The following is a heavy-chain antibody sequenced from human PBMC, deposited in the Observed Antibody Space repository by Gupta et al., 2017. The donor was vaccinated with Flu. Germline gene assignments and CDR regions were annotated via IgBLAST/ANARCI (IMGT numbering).Heavy chain of an antibody. CDR1: GGSISSYY. V-gene: IGHV4-59*01. J-gene: IGHJ6*02. D-gene: IGHD3-9*01. CDR3: ARENRYYDIVTGYYNGGMDV. CDR2: IYYSGSN. Sequence: QVQLQESGPGLVKPSETLSLTCTVSGGSISSYYWSWIRQPPGKGLEWIGDIYYSGSNNYNHSIKSRVTITVDTSKKQLSLKRSAGTAADTAVYYWARENRYYDIVTGYYNGGMDVGGQGTTVTVSS.